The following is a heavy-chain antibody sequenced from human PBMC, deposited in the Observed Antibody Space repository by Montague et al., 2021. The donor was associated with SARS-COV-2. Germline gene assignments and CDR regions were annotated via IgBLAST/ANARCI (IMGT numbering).Heavy chain of an antibody. V-gene: IGHV4-31*03. CDR3: ARGAPMVQGAGNWFDP. J-gene: IGHJ5*02. CDR2: IYYSGIT. D-gene: IGHD3-10*01. CDR1: GGSISSGGFY. Sequence: TLSLTCTVSGGSISSGGFYWTWIRPDTGKGLVWIGYIYYSGITYYNPSLKSRVSISLDRSKNQFSLNVRSVTAADTAVYYCARGAPMVQGAGNWFDPWGQGTLVTVS.